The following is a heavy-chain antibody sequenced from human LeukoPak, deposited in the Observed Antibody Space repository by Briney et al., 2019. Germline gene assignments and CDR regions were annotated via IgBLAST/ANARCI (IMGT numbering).Heavy chain of an antibody. J-gene: IGHJ3*01. CDR3: ARLRYLITMIVPD. Sequence: SETLSLTCTVSGGSISSSSYYWGWIRQPPGKGLEWIGSIYYSGSTYYNPSLKSRVTISVDTSKNQFSLKLSSVTAADTAVYYCARLRYLITMIVPDWGQGTMVTVSS. V-gene: IGHV4-39*01. CDR2: IYYSGST. D-gene: IGHD3-22*01. CDR1: GGSISSSSYY.